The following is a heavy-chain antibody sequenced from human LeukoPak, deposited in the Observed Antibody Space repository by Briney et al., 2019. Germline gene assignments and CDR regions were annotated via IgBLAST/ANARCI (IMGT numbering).Heavy chain of an antibody. CDR1: GFTFSSYG. J-gene: IGHJ4*02. CDR3: AKGIAARPLAFDY. Sequence: GGSLRLSCAASGFTFSSYGMHWVRQAPGKGLEWVAFIRYDGSNKYYADSVKGRFTISRDNSKNTLYLQMNSLRAEDTAVYYCAKGIAARPLAFDYWGQGTLVTVSS. V-gene: IGHV3-30*02. CDR2: IRYDGSNK. D-gene: IGHD6-6*01.